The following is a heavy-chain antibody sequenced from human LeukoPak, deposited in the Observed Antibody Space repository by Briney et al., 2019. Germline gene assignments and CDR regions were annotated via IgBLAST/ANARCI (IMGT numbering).Heavy chain of an antibody. V-gene: IGHV1-69*13. CDR3: AREGYCSGGSCYNWFDP. D-gene: IGHD2-15*01. CDR1: GGTFSSYA. CDR2: IIPIFGTA. Sequence: ASVKVSCKASGGTFSSYAISWVRQAPGQGLEWMGGIIPIFGTANYAQKFQGRVTITADESTSTAYMELSSLRSEDTAVSYCAREGYCSGGSCYNWFDPWGQGTLVTVSS. J-gene: IGHJ5*02.